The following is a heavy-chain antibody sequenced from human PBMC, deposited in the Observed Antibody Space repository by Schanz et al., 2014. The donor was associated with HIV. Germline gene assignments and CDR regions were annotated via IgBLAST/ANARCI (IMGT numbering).Heavy chain of an antibody. CDR3: ARVFGRTYGLPDY. V-gene: IGHV3-9*01. J-gene: IGHJ4*02. D-gene: IGHD3-10*01. Sequence: EVQLVESGGGLLQPGRSLRLSCAASGFIFNDFAMHWVRQAPGKGLEWVSTISWNSGSIAYADSVKGRFTISRDNAKNSLYLQMNSLRAEDTAVYYCARVFGRTYGLPDYWGQGTLVTVSS. CDR1: GFIFNDFA. CDR2: ISWNSGSI.